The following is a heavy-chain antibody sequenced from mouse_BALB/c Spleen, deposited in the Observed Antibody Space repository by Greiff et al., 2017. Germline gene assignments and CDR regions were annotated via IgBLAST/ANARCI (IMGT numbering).Heavy chain of an antibody. D-gene: IGHD2-3*01. CDR3: ASPIYDGYYGFAY. Sequence: VKLMESGPGLVAPSQSLSITCTVSGFSLTGYGVNWVRQPPGKGLEWLGMIWGDGSTDYNSALKSRLSISKDNSKSQVFLKMNSLQTDDTARYYCASPIYDGYYGFAYWGQGTLVTVSA. CDR1: GFSLTGYG. V-gene: IGHV2-6-7*01. CDR2: IWGDGST. J-gene: IGHJ3*01.